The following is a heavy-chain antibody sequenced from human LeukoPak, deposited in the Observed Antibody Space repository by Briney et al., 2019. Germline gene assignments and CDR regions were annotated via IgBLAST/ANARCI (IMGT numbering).Heavy chain of an antibody. CDR1: GYRFTSYW. D-gene: IGHD6-19*01. Sequence: PGESLKISCKGSGYRFTSYWIGWVRQMPGKGLEWMGIIFPGDSDTRYSPSFQGQVTISVDKSITTAYLQWSSLKASDTAMYYCARGEQWLIFDYWGQGTLVTVSS. CDR3: ARGEQWLIFDY. J-gene: IGHJ4*02. V-gene: IGHV5-51*01. CDR2: IFPGDSDT.